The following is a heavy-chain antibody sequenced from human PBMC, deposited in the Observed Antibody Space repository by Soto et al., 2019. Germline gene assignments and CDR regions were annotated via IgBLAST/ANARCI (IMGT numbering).Heavy chain of an antibody. CDR1: GGTFSSYA. CDR3: ARSQGGSSSLDIYYYYYYGMDV. Sequence: QVPLVQSGAEVKKPGSSVKVSCKAPGGTFSSYAISWVRQAPGQGLEWMGGIIPIFGTANYAQKFQGRVTITADESTSTGYMKLSSLRSEDTAVYYCARSQGGSSSLDIYYYYYYGMDVWGQGTTVTVSS. D-gene: IGHD2-15*01. J-gene: IGHJ6*02. CDR2: IIPIFGTA. V-gene: IGHV1-69*01.